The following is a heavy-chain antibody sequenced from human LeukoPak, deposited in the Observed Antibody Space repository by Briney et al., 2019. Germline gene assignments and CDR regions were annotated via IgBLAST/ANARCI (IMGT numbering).Heavy chain of an antibody. CDR3: ARSRGVGVDYSFDS. CDR1: GYTFTTYW. Sequence: GESLKISCKGSGYTFTTYWIGWVRQMPGKGLECMGIIYPGDSDTRYSPSFEGQVTISADKSIGTAYLQWSSLKASDTAIYYCARSRGVGVDYSFDSWGQGTLVTVSS. D-gene: IGHD3-16*01. J-gene: IGHJ4*02. CDR2: IYPGDSDT. V-gene: IGHV5-51*01.